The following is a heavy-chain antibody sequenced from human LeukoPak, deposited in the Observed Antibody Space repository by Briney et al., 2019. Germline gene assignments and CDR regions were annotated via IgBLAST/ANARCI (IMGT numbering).Heavy chain of an antibody. CDR1: GYSIISGYY. Sequence: PSETLSLACSVSGYSIISGYYWGWIRQPPGKGLEWIGNMYHSGSTYYNPSLKSRVTISVDASKNQFSLKLSSVTAADTAVYYCARYVVCSGGSCYPNWFDPWGQGTLVTVSS. CDR3: ARYVVCSGGSCYPNWFDP. D-gene: IGHD2-15*01. J-gene: IGHJ5*02. CDR2: MYHSGST. V-gene: IGHV4-38-2*02.